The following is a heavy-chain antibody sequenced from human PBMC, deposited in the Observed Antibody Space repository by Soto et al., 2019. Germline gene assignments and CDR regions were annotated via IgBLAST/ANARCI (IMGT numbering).Heavy chain of an antibody. J-gene: IGHJ4*02. Sequence: QVQLQESGPGLVKPSETLSLTCTVSGGSISSYYWSWIRQPPGKGLEWIGYIYYSGSTNYNPSLKSRVTISVATSKNQFSLKLSSVTAADTAVYYCARTLYSYGPRVGYWGQGTLVTVSS. CDR2: IYYSGST. CDR1: GGSISSYY. D-gene: IGHD5-18*01. V-gene: IGHV4-59*01. CDR3: ARTLYSYGPRVGY.